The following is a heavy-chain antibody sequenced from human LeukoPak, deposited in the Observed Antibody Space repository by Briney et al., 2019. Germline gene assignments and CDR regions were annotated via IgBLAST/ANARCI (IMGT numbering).Heavy chain of an antibody. J-gene: IGHJ4*02. D-gene: IGHD3-9*01. CDR2: ISYDGSNK. CDR3: ARGWYDILTGALGDY. Sequence: PGGFLRLSCAASGFTFSSYAMHWVRQAPGKGLEWVAVISYDGSNKYYADSVKGRFTISRDNSKNTLYLQMNSLRAEDTAVYYCARGWYDILTGALGDYWGQGTLVTVSS. V-gene: IGHV3-30*14. CDR1: GFTFSSYA.